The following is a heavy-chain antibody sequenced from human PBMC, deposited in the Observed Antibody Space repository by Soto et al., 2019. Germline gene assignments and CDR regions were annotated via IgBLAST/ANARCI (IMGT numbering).Heavy chain of an antibody. D-gene: IGHD2-2*01. V-gene: IGHV1-18*01. CDR3: ARAVYCISTSCYSYYFEY. CDR1: GYTFTSYD. Sequence: ASLKVSCKTAGYTFTSYDISWGRHTNGQGLDWMGWIGAYNGDTNYAQKLQGRVTMTTDTSTSTAYMELSSLRSDDTAVYYCARAVYCISTSCYSYYFEYWGQGTLVTVSS. J-gene: IGHJ4*02. CDR2: IGAYNGDT.